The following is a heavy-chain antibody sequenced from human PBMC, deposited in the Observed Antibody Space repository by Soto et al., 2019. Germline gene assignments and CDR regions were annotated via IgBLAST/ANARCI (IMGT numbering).Heavy chain of an antibody. J-gene: IGHJ6*03. CDR3: ASWTSCYGAYYYYYYMDV. V-gene: IGHV1-46*01. CDR2: INPSGGST. CDR1: GYTFTSYY. D-gene: IGHD2-2*01. Sequence: QVQLVQSGAEVKKPGASVKVSCKASGYTFTSYYMHWVRQAPGQGLEWKGIINPSGGSTSYAQKFQGRVTMTRDTSTSTVYMELSSLRSEDTAVYYCASWTSCYGAYYYYYYMDVWGKGPTVTVSS.